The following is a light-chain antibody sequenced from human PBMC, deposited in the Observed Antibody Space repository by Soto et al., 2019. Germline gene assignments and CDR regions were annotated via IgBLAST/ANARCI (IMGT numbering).Light chain of an antibody. CDR1: QDINNY. Sequence: DLQMTQSPSSLSASVGDRVTITCQASQDINNYLNWYQQKPGKAPKLLIYDASNLETGVPSRFSGSGSGTDFTFTISSLQPEDIGTYYCQQYDNLPLTFGGGTKVEIK. V-gene: IGKV1-33*01. J-gene: IGKJ4*01. CDR3: QQYDNLPLT. CDR2: DAS.